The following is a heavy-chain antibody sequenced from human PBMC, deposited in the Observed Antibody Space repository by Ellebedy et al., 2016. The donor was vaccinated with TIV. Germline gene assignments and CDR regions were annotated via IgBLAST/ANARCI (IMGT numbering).Heavy chain of an antibody. Sequence: SETLSLTXTVSGGSISSGGYYWSWIRQHPGKGLEWIGYIYYSGSTYYNPSLKSRVTISVDTSKNQFSLKLSSVTAADTAVYYCARAESVEGYYYGMDVWGQGTTVTVSS. CDR3: ARAESVEGYYYGMDV. J-gene: IGHJ6*02. D-gene: IGHD3-10*01. CDR2: IYYSGST. V-gene: IGHV4-31*03. CDR1: GGSISSGGYY.